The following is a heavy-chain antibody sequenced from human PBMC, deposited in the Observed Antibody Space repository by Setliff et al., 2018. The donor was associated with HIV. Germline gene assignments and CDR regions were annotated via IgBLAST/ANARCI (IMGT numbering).Heavy chain of an antibody. D-gene: IGHD6-25*01. V-gene: IGHV4-30-4*08. J-gene: IGHJ4*02. Sequence: SETLSLTCTVSGDSISSGGYYWSWIRQPPGKGLEWIGYITYSGSAYYNPSLKSRVTISIDTSNNQISLRLSSVTAADTAVFYCARMSVSAAVYFDSWGQGTLVTVSS. CDR1: GDSISSGGYY. CDR2: ITYSGSA. CDR3: ARMSVSAAVYFDS.